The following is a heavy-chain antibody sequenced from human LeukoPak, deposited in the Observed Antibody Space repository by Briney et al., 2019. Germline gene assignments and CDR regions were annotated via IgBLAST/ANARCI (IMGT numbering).Heavy chain of an antibody. J-gene: IGHJ6*03. CDR2: INPNSGGT. CDR1: GYTFTGYY. CDR3: ARDKYIGNIVVVPAAPAYYMDV. D-gene: IGHD2-2*01. Sequence: ASVKVSCKASGYTFTGYYMHWVRQAPGQGLEWMGWINPNSGGTNYAQKFQGRVTMTRDTSISTAYMELSRLRSDDTAVYYCARDKYIGNIVVVPAAPAYYMDVWGKGTTVTVSS. V-gene: IGHV1-2*02.